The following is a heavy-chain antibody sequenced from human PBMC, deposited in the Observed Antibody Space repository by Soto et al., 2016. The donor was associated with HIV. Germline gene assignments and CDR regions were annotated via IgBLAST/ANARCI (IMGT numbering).Heavy chain of an antibody. CDR3: TKDRGTMVRGVTLYYYYCGMDV. J-gene: IGHJ6*02. V-gene: IGHV3-23*01. Sequence: EVQLLESGGGLVQPGGSLRLSCAASKFTFSTYAMSWVRQAPGKGLEWVSTISNSGGTTYYADSVKGRFTISRDNSKNTLYLQMNSLRADDTAVYYCTKDRGTMVRGVTLYYYYCGMDVWGQGTTVTVSS. CDR1: KFTFSTYA. CDR2: ISNSGGTT. D-gene: IGHD3-10*01.